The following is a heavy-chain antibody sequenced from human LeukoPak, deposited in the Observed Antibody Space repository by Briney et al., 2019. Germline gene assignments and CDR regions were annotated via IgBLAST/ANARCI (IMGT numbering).Heavy chain of an antibody. D-gene: IGHD5-18*01. CDR2: ISYDGSST. V-gene: IGHV3-30*01. Sequence: PGGSLRLSCAVSGFTFSAHSMHWVRQAPGKGLDWVAVISYDGSSTYYADSVKGRFTISRDNSKNTVYLQMNTLRAEDTAMYYCARDRRGYTYGYFPHFWGQGTLVTVSS. CDR1: GFTFSAHS. J-gene: IGHJ4*02. CDR3: ARDRRGYTYGYFPHF.